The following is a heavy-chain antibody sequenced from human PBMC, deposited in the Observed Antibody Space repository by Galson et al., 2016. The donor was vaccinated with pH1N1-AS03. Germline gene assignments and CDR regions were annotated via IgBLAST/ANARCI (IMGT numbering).Heavy chain of an antibody. CDR1: GFTFSTYW. V-gene: IGHV3-7*03. CDR2: INQDGSEK. D-gene: IGHD6-6*01. J-gene: IGHJ4*02. Sequence: SLRLSCAVSGFTFSTYWMSWVRQAPGKGLEWVAHINQDGSEKYYVDSVKGRFTISRDNAKNSLYLQMNSLRAEDTAVYYCASAPSGSGSSYYFDYWGQGTLVTVSS. CDR3: ASAPSGSGSSYYFDY.